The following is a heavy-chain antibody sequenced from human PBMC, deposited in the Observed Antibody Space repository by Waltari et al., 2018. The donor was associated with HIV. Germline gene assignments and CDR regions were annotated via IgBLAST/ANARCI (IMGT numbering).Heavy chain of an antibody. CDR1: GGTFSRYT. J-gene: IGHJ5*02. V-gene: IGHV1-69*13. D-gene: IGHD6-13*01. Sequence: QVQLVQSGAEVKKPGSSVKVSCKASGGTFSRYTISWVRQAPGQGLEGRGGIIPIFGTANYAQKFQGRVTITADESTSTAYMELSSLRSEDTAVYYCARDGGGYTVDPWGQGTLVTVSS. CDR3: ARDGGGYTVDP. CDR2: IIPIFGTA.